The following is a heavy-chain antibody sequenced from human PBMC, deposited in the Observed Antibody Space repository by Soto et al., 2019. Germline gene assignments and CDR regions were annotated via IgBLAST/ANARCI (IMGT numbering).Heavy chain of an antibody. CDR3: AREYYYGSGSSPQVYDY. CDR1: GGSFSGYY. CDR2: INHSGST. Sequence: PSETLSLTCAVYGGSFSGYYWSWIRQPPGKGLGWIGEINHSGSTNYNPSLKSRVTISVDKSKNQFSLKLSSVTAADTAVYYCAREYYYGSGSSPQVYDYWGQGTLVTVSS. D-gene: IGHD3-10*01. J-gene: IGHJ4*02. V-gene: IGHV4-34*01.